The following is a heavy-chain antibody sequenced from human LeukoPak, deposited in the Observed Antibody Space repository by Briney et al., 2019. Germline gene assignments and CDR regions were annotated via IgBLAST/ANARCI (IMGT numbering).Heavy chain of an antibody. Sequence: SETLSLTCAVYGGSFSGYYWSWIRQPPGKGLEWIGEINHSGSTNYNPSLKSRVTISVDTSKNQSSLKLSSVTAADTAVYYCARGHRDYDYVWGSYRSYYFDYWGQGTLVTVSS. CDR3: ARGHRDYDYVWGSYRSYYFDY. V-gene: IGHV4-34*01. D-gene: IGHD3-16*02. CDR1: GGSFSGYY. CDR2: INHSGST. J-gene: IGHJ4*02.